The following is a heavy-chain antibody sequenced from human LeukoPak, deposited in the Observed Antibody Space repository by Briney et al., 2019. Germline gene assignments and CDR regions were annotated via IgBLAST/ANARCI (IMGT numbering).Heavy chain of an antibody. J-gene: IGHJ5*02. CDR2: ISYDGSNK. Sequence: PGGSLRLSCTASGFTFSSFAMHWVRQAPGKGLEWVAVISYDGSNKYFADSVRGRFTISRDSAKNSLYLQMSSLRVEDTAVYYCARDESWGQGTLVTVSS. V-gene: IGHV3-30-3*01. CDR1: GFTFSSFA. CDR3: ARDES.